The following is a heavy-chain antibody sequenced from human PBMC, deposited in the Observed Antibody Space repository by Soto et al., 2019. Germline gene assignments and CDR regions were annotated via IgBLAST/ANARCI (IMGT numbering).Heavy chain of an antibody. CDR2: IYYSGST. CDR1: GGSISSYY. J-gene: IGHJ5*02. D-gene: IGHD6-13*01. V-gene: IGHV4-39*07. Sequence: SETLSLTCTVSGGSISSYYWGWIRQPPGKGLEWIGSIYYSGSTYYNPSLKSRVTISVDTSKNHFSLKLSSVTAADTAVYYCARVFSDSSSFFDPWGQGTLVTVSS. CDR3: ARVFSDSSSFFDP.